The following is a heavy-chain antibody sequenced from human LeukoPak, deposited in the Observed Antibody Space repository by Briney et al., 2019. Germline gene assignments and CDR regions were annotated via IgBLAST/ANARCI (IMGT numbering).Heavy chain of an antibody. CDR1: GYSIISGFF. CDR2: SHYAGRT. J-gene: IGHJ1*01. CDR3: ARGGEWGGGVFATPFF. Sequence: PSETLSLTCTVSGYSIISGFFWGWIRQPPGKGLEWIGSSHYAGRTYYNPSLSSRVTISLDTSKNQFSLKLSSVTAADTAIYYCARGGEWGGGVFATPFFWGQGALVTVSS. V-gene: IGHV4-38-2*02. D-gene: IGHD2-21*01.